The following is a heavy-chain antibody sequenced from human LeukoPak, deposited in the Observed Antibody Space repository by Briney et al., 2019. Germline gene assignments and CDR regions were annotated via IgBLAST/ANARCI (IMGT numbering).Heavy chain of an antibody. V-gene: IGHV3-7*01. CDR2: INRDGSEK. J-gene: IGHJ5*01. CDR3: AGITESSGYPEGPDS. D-gene: IGHD5-12*01. CDR1: GFTFSSYC. Sequence: PGGSLRLSCAASGFTFSSYCMSWVRQAPGKGLEWVANINRDGSEKYYVDSVTSRFTNTSDNTKNSLYLQKNSLRNEETAVDYYAGITESSGYPEGPDSWGQGTLVTVSS.